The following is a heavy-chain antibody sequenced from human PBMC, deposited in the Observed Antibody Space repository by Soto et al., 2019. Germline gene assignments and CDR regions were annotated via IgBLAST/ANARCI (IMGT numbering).Heavy chain of an antibody. CDR1: GGTFSSYA. CDR2: IIPIFGTA. Sequence: ASVKVSCKASGGTFSSYAISWVRQAPGQGLEWMGGIIPIFGTANYAQKFQGRVTITADESTSTAYRELSSLRSEDTAVYYCASRLAMVRGVIIDYYYGMDVWGQGTTVTVSS. V-gene: IGHV1-69*13. J-gene: IGHJ6*02. CDR3: ASRLAMVRGVIIDYYYGMDV. D-gene: IGHD3-10*01.